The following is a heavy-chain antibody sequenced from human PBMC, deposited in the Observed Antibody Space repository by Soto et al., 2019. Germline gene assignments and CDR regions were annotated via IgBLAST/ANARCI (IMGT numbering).Heavy chain of an antibody. CDR3: ARDLSPDY. V-gene: IGHV3-7*03. CDR2: IKEDESEK. CDR1: GFTFSSYW. J-gene: IGHJ4*02. Sequence: GGSLRLSCVASGFTFSSYWMTWVRQAPGKGLEWAASIKEDESEKYYVDSVKGRFTVSRDNAKDSLYLQMNSLRVEDTAVYYCARDLSPDYWGQGTLVTVSS. D-gene: IGHD3-9*01.